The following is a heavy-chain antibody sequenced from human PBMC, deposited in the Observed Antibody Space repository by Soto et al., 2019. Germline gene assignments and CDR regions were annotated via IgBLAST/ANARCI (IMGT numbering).Heavy chain of an antibody. CDR2: INPSGGFT. D-gene: IGHD1-1*01. V-gene: IGHV1-46*01. J-gene: IGHJ5*02. Sequence: ASVKVSCKASGYTFTSNYMHWVRQAPGQGLEWMGLINPSGGFTSYAQKFQGRVTMTRDTSTSTVYMDMSSLRSEDTAVHYCAADLAPTDPYNWFEPWGQGTLVTVSS. CDR1: GYTFTSNY. CDR3: AADLAPTDPYNWFEP.